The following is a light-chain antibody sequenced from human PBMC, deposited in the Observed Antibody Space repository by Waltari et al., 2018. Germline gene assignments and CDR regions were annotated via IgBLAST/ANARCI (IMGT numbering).Light chain of an antibody. CDR3: CSYAGRSTAV. CDR2: EDR. J-gene: IGLJ2*01. CDR1: SSDVGSFNL. Sequence: QSALTQPASVSGSPGQSITISCTGTSSDVGSFNLVSRYQHHPGKAPKLMIYEDRKRPSGVSKRFSGSKSDNTASLTISGLQAEDEAEYYCCSYAGRSTAVFGGGTKLTVL. V-gene: IGLV2-23*01.